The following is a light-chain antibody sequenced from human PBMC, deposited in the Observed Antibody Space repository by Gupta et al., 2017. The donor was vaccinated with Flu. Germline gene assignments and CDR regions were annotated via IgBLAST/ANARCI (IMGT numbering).Light chain of an antibody. Sequence: GDRVTITCRASQSISSWLAWYQQKPGKAPKLLMYKASSLESGVPSRFSGSGSGTEFTLTISSLQPDDFATYYCQQYNSYSIAFGQGTRLEIK. CDR2: KAS. CDR1: QSISSW. CDR3: QQYNSYSIA. V-gene: IGKV1-5*03. J-gene: IGKJ5*01.